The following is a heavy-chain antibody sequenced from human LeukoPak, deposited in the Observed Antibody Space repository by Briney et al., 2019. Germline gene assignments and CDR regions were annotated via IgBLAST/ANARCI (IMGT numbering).Heavy chain of an antibody. J-gene: IGHJ3*01. Sequence: GGSLRLSCTASGFIFNDCGMHWVRQPPGKGLEGVSSIHLNSDVIHYAASVKGRFTISRNNAKNSLYLQMNSLRPEDTALYYCAKVLGAALPLDPFDFWGQGTMVTVSS. CDR1: GFIFNDCG. CDR3: AKVLGAALPLDPFDF. D-gene: IGHD6-6*01. V-gene: IGHV3-9*01. CDR2: IHLNSDVI.